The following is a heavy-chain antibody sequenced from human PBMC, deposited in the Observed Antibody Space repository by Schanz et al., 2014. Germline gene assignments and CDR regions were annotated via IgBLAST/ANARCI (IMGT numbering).Heavy chain of an antibody. CDR2: INAHTGNT. CDR1: GYIFGSHG. Sequence: QLMQSGSEVRKPGASVKVSCKASGYIFGSHGMTWVRQAPGQGPELMGWINAHTGNTQYAQKFQGRVNMTRDTSTSTVYMELSSLRSEDTAVYYCARDGEAAAGCDYWGQGTLVTGS. CDR3: ARDGEAAAGCDY. J-gene: IGHJ4*02. V-gene: IGHV1-18*01. D-gene: IGHD6-13*01.